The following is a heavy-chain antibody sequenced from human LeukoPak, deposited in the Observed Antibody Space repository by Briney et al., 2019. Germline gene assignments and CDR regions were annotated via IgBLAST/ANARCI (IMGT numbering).Heavy chain of an antibody. CDR1: GFTFSSYG. J-gene: IGHJ4*02. Sequence: GGSLRLSCAASGFTFSSYGMHWVRQAPGKGLEWVAVISYDGSNKYYADSVKGRFTISRDNSKNTLYLQMNSLRAEDTAVYYCAKSFAGFLTGYPYYFDYWGQGTLVTVSS. CDR3: AKSFAGFLTGYPYYFDY. D-gene: IGHD3-9*01. V-gene: IGHV3-30*18. CDR2: ISYDGSNK.